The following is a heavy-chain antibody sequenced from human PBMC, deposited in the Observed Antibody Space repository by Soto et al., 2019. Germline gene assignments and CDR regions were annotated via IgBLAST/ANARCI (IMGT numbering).Heavy chain of an antibody. V-gene: IGHV1-18*01. J-gene: IGHJ3*02. CDR1: GYNFNNYG. D-gene: IGHD2-21*02. CDR3: VRRVVTTLDDAFDI. Sequence: QVQLVQSGPEVKKPGASVTLSCKASGYNFNNYGISWVRQAPGQGLEWMGWISGNNGNTKYGQKFQGRVSLTTDSSTSTAYMEMRSLSSDDTADYYCVRRVVTTLDDAFDIWGPGTRVTVSS. CDR2: ISGNNGNT.